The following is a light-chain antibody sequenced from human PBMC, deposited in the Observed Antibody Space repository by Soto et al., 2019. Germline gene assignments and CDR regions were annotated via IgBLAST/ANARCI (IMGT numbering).Light chain of an antibody. J-gene: IGKJ2*01. CDR1: QSLLHSNGYNF. CDR3: MQARQPPYT. Sequence: DIVMTQSPPTLPVTPGEPASISCRSSQSLLHSNGYNFLDWYLQKPGQSPQLLIYVGSNRPSGVPDRFSGSGSGTDFTLRISRVEAEDVGIYYCMQARQPPYTFGQGTNLEIK. V-gene: IGKV2-28*01. CDR2: VGS.